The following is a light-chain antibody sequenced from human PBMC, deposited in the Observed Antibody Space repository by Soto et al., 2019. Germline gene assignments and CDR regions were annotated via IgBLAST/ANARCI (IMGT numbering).Light chain of an antibody. J-gene: IGKJ3*01. CDR3: PQSYSSPFT. V-gene: IGKV1-39*01. Sequence: DIQMTQSPSSLSASVGDRVTITCRASQSISSYLNWYQQKPGKAPNLLIYAASSLQSGVPSKFSGSGSGTDFTLTISSLQPEDFATYCCPQSYSSPFTFGPGTKVDI. CDR1: QSISSY. CDR2: AAS.